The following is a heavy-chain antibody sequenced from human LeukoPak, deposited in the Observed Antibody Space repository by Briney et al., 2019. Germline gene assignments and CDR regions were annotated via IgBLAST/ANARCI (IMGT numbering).Heavy chain of an antibody. CDR3: ARHNGDSSGYYHPGDRYPYYYGMDV. CDR2: IYPGDSDT. D-gene: IGHD3-22*01. Sequence: HGESLKISCKGSGYSFTSYWIGWVRQMPGKGLEWMGNIYPGDSDTRYSPSFQGQVTISADKSISTAYLQWSSLKASDTAMYYCARHNGDSSGYYHPGDRYPYYYGMDVWGQGTTVTLSS. J-gene: IGHJ6*02. V-gene: IGHV5-51*01. CDR1: GYSFTSYW.